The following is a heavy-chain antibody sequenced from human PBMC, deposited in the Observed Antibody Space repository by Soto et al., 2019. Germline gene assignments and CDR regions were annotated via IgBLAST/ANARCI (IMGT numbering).Heavy chain of an antibody. D-gene: IGHD3-3*01. CDR1: GGSISSANW. Sequence: QVQLKESGPGLVKPSGTLSLTCDVSGGSISSANWWSWDRQAPGKGLEWIGEIHHRGSTSYHPFLKSRVTISVDKSKKQYSLKLTAVTAAETSGYYCAKSGPNSAGAFDIWGQGTMVTVSS. CDR2: IHHRGST. CDR3: AKSGPNSAGAFDI. V-gene: IGHV4-4*02. J-gene: IGHJ3*02.